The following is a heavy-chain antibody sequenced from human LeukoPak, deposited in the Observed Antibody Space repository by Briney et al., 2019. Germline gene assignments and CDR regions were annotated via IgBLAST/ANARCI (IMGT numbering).Heavy chain of an antibody. V-gene: IGHV3-23*01. CDR3: AKSNYCSGGSCYLWGYFDL. Sequence: PGESLKISCAASGFTFSTYAMTWVRQAPGKGLEWVSTISGSGGGGTTYYADSVKGRFTISRDNSRNTLFLQMNRLRGADTAVYYCAKSNYCSGGSCYLWGYFDLWGRGTLVTVSP. D-gene: IGHD2-15*01. J-gene: IGHJ2*01. CDR1: GFTFSTYA. CDR2: ISGSGGGGTT.